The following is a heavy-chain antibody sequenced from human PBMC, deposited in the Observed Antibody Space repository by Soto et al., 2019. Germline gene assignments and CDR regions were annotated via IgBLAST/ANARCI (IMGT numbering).Heavy chain of an antibody. Sequence: QVQLVQSGAEVKKPGASVKASCKASGYTFTSYDINWVRQATGQGLEWMGWMNPNSGNTGYAQKFQGRVTMTRNTSRSTPYMELSSLRSEDTAAYYCARWPDGYYYYGMDVWGQGTTVTVSS. CDR3: ARWPDGYYYYGMDV. CDR2: MNPNSGNT. CDR1: GYTFTSYD. J-gene: IGHJ6*02. V-gene: IGHV1-8*01.